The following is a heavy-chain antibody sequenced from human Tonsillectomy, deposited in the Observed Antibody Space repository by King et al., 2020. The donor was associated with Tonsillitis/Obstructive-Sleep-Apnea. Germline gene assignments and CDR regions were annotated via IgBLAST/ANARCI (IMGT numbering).Heavy chain of an antibody. CDR2: INRSGIT. Sequence: VQLQQWGAGLLKPSKTLSITCAVYGGSSSGYYWRWIRQPPGKGQEWIGEINRSGITNYNPSLKSLVTMSVDTSKNQFSLKLSSVTAADTAVYYCARDYCSSTSCYNWFDLWGQGTLVTVSS. D-gene: IGHD2-2*01. V-gene: IGHV4-34*01. J-gene: IGHJ5*02. CDR1: GGSSSGYY. CDR3: ARDYCSSTSCYNWFDL.